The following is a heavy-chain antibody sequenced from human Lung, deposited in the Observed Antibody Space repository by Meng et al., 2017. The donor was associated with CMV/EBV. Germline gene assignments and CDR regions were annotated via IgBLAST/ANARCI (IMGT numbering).Heavy chain of an antibody. V-gene: IGHV4-34*01. Sequence: GSLRLXXAVYGGSFSGYYWSWIRQPPGKGLEWIGEINPSGSTNYNPSLKSRVTISVDTSKNQFSLRLSSVTAADTALYYCARGILPQRGSTVPTPDYWGQGTXVTVSS. CDR2: INPSGST. CDR1: GGSFSGYY. D-gene: IGHD4-11*01. J-gene: IGHJ4*02. CDR3: ARGILPQRGSTVPTPDY.